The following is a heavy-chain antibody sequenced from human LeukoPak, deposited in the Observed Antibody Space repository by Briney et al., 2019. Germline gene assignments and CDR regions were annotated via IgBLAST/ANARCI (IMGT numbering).Heavy chain of an antibody. CDR1: GGSISSYY. Sequence: SETLSLTCTVSGGSISSYYWSWIRQPPGKGLEWIGYIYYSGSTNYNPSLKSRVTISVDTSKNQFSLKLSSVTAADTAVYYCAREPITFLKHQLRERGFDYWGQGTLVTVSS. V-gene: IGHV4-59*12. CDR2: IYYSGST. D-gene: IGHD6-13*01. CDR3: AREPITFLKHQLRERGFDY. J-gene: IGHJ4*02.